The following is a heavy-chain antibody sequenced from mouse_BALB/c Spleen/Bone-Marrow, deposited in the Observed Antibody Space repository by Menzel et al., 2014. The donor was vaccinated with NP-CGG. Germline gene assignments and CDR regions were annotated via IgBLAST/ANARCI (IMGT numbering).Heavy chain of an antibody. CDR1: GYSFTVHT. CDR3: ARPGRYDGAWFAY. V-gene: IGHV1-18*01. CDR2: INPYNGGT. J-gene: IGHJ3*01. Sequence: QLQQSGPELVKPGASMKISCKASGYSFTVHTMNWVRQSHGKNLEWIGLINPYNGGTIYNQKFKGKATLTVDKSSSTAYMELLSLTSEDSAVYYCARPGRYDGAWFAYWGQGTLVTVSA. D-gene: IGHD2-14*01.